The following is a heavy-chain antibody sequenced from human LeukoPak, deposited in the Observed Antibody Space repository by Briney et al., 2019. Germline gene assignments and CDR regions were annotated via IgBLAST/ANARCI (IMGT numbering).Heavy chain of an antibody. CDR1: GTSIRSGSYY. V-gene: IGHV4-61*02. CDR2: MYIGGRT. CDR3: ARAPPSYSSSWYPGGIDY. D-gene: IGHD6-13*01. J-gene: IGHJ4*02. Sequence: PSETLSLTCTVTGTSIRSGSYYWNWIRQAAGKGLEWIGRMYIGGRTTYNPSLKSRVTISLETTENQFSLRLSSVTAADTAVYYCARAPPSYSSSWYPGGIDYWGQGTLVTVSS.